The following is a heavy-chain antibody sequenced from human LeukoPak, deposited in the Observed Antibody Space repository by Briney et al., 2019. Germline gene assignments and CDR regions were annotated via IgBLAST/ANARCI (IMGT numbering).Heavy chain of an antibody. CDR1: GFTFSSYS. J-gene: IGHJ3*02. V-gene: IGHV3-48*04. D-gene: IGHD6-13*01. Sequence: GSLRLSCAASGFTFSSYSMNWVRQAPGKGLEWVSYISSSSSTIYYADSVKGRFTISRDNAKNSLYLQMNSLRAEDTAVYYCARAAKGSKGSSWYEGAFDIWGQGTMVTVSS. CDR2: ISSSSSTI. CDR3: ARAAKGSKGSSWYEGAFDI.